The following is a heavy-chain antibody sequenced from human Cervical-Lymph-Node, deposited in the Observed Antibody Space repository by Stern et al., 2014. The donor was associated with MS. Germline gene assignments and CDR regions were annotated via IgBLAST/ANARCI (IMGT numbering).Heavy chain of an antibody. CDR2: VYHSGSA. CDR1: GGSISSDNW. CDR3: ARDFEFQLQCD. D-gene: IGHD2-2*01. J-gene: IGHJ4*02. V-gene: IGHV4-4*02. Sequence: QLQLQESGPGLVKPSGTLSLTCAVSGGSISSDNWWSWVRQPPGKGLEWIGEVYHSGSANYIPSLKSRVTMSLDKSKNQFSLRLTSVTAADTAVYYCARDFEFQLQCDWGQGALVTVSS.